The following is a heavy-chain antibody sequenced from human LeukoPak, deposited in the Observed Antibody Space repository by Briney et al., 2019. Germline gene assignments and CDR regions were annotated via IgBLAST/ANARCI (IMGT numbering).Heavy chain of an antibody. J-gene: IGHJ4*02. Sequence: QPGGSLRLSCAASGFSFSSSEMNWVRQAPGKGLEWVSVTSGSGGSTYYADSVKGRFTISRDNSKNTLYLQMNSLRAEDTAVYYCARKDYPDYWGQGTLVTVSS. V-gene: IGHV3-23*01. CDR3: ARKDYPDY. CDR2: TSGSGGST. CDR1: GFSFSSSE.